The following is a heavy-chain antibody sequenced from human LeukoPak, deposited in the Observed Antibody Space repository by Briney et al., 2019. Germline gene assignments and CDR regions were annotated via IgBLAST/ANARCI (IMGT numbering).Heavy chain of an antibody. CDR1: GGSFSGYY. Sequence: NTSETLSLTCAVYGGSFSGYYWSWIRQSPGKGLEWIGEINHSGSTNYNPSLKSRVTISVDTSKKQFSLKLSSVTAADTAVYYCVTYYFDSSGPKKNYWGQGTLVTVSS. CDR3: VTYYFDSSGPKKNY. CDR2: INHSGST. V-gene: IGHV4-34*01. J-gene: IGHJ4*02. D-gene: IGHD3-22*01.